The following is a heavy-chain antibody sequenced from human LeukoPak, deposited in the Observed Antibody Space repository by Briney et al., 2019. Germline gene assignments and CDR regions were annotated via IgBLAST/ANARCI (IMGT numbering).Heavy chain of an antibody. D-gene: IGHD1-1*01. J-gene: IGHJ4*02. CDR1: GGSIHSYY. Sequence: SETLSLTCTVSGGSIHSYYWSWLRQPPGKGLEWIGYIYYSGSTDYNPSLKSRVTISVDTSKSQFSLKLSSVTAADTAVYYCARDPDWNDNYLDYWGQGTLVTVSS. CDR3: ARDPDWNDNYLDY. V-gene: IGHV4-59*01. CDR2: IYYSGST.